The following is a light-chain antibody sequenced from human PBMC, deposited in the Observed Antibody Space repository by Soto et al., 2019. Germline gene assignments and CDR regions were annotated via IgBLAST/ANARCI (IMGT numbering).Light chain of an antibody. V-gene: IGKV3D-11*01. CDR2: GAS. Sequence: EKVMTQSPATLSVSPGERATLSCRASQGISSDLAWYQQKPGQAPRLLIYGASTRATGIPARFSGSGSGTDFTLTISSLEPEDFAVYYCQQRSVWPVTFGGGTKVEIE. J-gene: IGKJ4*01. CDR1: QGISSD. CDR3: QQRSVWPVT.